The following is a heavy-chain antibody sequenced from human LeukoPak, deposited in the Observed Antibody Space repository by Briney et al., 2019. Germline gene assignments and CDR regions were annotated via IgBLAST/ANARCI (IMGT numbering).Heavy chain of an antibody. CDR2: IYYSGST. CDR3: XXXXXXXXHXXXXI. V-gene: IGHV4-59*01. CDR1: XSYX. Sequence: XSYXXSXIRQPPXKGXQWIGYIYYSGSTXYNPSLKSRVTISVETSKKXFSLKLSSVTAADTAFYYCXXXXXXXXHXXXXIWGQGXMXTVSS. J-gene: IGHJ3*01.